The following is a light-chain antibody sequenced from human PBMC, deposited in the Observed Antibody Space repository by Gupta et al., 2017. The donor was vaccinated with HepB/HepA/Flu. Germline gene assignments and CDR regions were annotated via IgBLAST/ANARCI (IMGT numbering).Light chain of an antibody. J-gene: IGLJ2*01. CDR1: SSNIGSNT. CDR3: AAWDDSLNGVV. CDR2: STN. Sequence: QSVPTQPPSASGTPGERVTISCSGSSSNIGSNTVNWYHQLPETAPKPLICSTNQRPSWVPDRFSGSKSGTSASLAIIVLQSEDEADYYCAAWDDSLNGVVFGVVTELTVL. V-gene: IGLV1-44*01.